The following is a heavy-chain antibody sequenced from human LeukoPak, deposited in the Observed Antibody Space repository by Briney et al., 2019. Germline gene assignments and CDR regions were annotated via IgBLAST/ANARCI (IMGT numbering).Heavy chain of an antibody. CDR1: GYTFTSFG. J-gene: IGHJ6*03. Sequence: ASVKVSCKASGYTFTSFGISWVRQAPGQGLEWMGWISAYNANTNFAQNLQGRVTMTTDTSTSTAYMELRSLRSDDTAVYYCARAPPAYSSGWPYYYYYMDVWGKGTTVTVSS. V-gene: IGHV1-18*01. CDR3: ARAPPAYSSGWPYYYYYMDV. CDR2: ISAYNANT. D-gene: IGHD6-19*01.